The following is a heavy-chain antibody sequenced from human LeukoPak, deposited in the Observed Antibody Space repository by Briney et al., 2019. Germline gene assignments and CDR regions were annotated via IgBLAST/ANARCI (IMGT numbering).Heavy chain of an antibody. CDR1: GFTFNSYA. CDR3: AIHSSSWYEGYFDY. J-gene: IGHJ4*02. CDR2: ISGSGGST. V-gene: IGHV3-23*01. Sequence: PGGSLRLSCAASGFTFNSYAMSWVRQAPGKGLEWVSAISGSGGSTSSADSVRGRFTISRDNSKNTLFLQMNSLRAEDTAVYYCAIHSSSWYEGYFDYWGQGTLVTVSS. D-gene: IGHD6-13*01.